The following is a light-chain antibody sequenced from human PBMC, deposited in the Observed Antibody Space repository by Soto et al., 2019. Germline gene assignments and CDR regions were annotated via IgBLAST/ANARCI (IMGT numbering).Light chain of an antibody. CDR1: QGLVHGDGNTY. Sequence: DVVMTQSPLSLPVSLGQPASISCRSSQGLVHGDGNTYLNWFQQRPGQSPRRLIYDVSNRDSGVPDRFSGSGSGTEFTLNISRVEAEDVGVYFCMQGTHWLKTFGQGTKVEIK. CDR3: MQGTHWLKT. CDR2: DVS. V-gene: IGKV2-30*02. J-gene: IGKJ1*01.